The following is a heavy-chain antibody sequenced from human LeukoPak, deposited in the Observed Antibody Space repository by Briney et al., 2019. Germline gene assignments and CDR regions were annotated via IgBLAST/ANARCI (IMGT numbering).Heavy chain of an antibody. J-gene: IGHJ5*02. CDR1: GFTFSSYG. D-gene: IGHD1-26*01. Sequence: PGGSLRLSCAASGFTFSSYGMHWVRQAPGKGLEWVAFIRYDGSNKYYADSVKGRFTISRDNSKSTLYLQMNSLRAEDTAVYYCAKDRIVGATTWFDPWGQGTLVTVSS. CDR3: AKDRIVGATTWFDP. CDR2: IRYDGSNK. V-gene: IGHV3-30*02.